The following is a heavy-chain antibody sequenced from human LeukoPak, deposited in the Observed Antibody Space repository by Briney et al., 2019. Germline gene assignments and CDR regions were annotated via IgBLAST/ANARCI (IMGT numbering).Heavy chain of an antibody. D-gene: IGHD3-22*01. CDR2: IYYSGST. Sequence: SETLSLTCTVSGGSISSYYWSWIRQPPGKGLEWIGYIYYSGSTNYNPSLKSRVTISVDTSKNQFSLKLSSVTAADTAVYYFARQDYDSTELEYWGQGTLVTVSS. CDR3: ARQDYDSTELEY. CDR1: GGSISSYY. J-gene: IGHJ4*02. V-gene: IGHV4-59*08.